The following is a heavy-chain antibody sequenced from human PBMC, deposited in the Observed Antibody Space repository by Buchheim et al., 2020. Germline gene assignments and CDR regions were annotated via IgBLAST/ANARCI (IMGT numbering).Heavy chain of an antibody. CDR1: GFTFSSYS. D-gene: IGHD3-22*01. CDR3: ARAVRLSDSSGYYPPYYFDY. CDR2: ISSSSSYI. V-gene: IGHV3-21*01. J-gene: IGHJ4*02. Sequence: EVQLVESGGGLVKPGGSLRLSCAASGFTFSSYSMNWVRQAPGKGLEWVSSISSSSSYIYYADSVKGRFTISRDNAKNSLYLQMNSLRAEDTAVYYCARAVRLSDSSGYYPPYYFDYWGQGTL.